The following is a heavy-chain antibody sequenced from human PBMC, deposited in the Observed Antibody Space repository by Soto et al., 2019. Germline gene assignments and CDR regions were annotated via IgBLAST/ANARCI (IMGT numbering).Heavy chain of an antibody. V-gene: IGHV1-46*01. CDR3: AREHGEIVGYSYCHHFDY. Sequence: ASAKVSCNAAAYTFTSYYMHWVRQPPRQGLEWMGIIDPSGGSTSYAPKFKGRVTMTRDTSTSTVYMELSRLRSEDTAVYYCAREHGEIVGYSYCHHFDYWGQGTLVTVSS. CDR1: AYTFTSYY. D-gene: IGHD5-18*01. CDR2: IDPSGGST. J-gene: IGHJ4*02.